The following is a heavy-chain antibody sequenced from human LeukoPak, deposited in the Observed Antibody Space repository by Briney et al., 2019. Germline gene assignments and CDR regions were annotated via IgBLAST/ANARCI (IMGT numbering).Heavy chain of an antibody. CDR3: ARAYNWDLYYLDV. CDR1: GGSISSYY. D-gene: IGHD1-20*01. CDR2: IYTSGGT. Sequence: SETLSLTCTVSGGSISSYYWSWIRQPAGKGLEWIGRIYTSGGTDYNPSLKSRVTMSVDTSKNQLSLKLSSVTAADTAVYYCARAYNWDLYYLDVWGKGTTVTVSS. V-gene: IGHV4-4*07. J-gene: IGHJ6*03.